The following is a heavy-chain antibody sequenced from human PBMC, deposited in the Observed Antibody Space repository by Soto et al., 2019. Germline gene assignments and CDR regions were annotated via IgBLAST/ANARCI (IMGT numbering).Heavy chain of an antibody. CDR1: GFTFSSYA. Sequence: GGSLRLSCAASGFTFSSYAMHWVRQAPGKGLEWVAVISYDGSNKYYADSVKGRFTISRDNSKNTLYLQMNSLRAEDTAVYYCARDDCTNGVCYSYYYYGMDVWGQGTTVTVSS. CDR2: ISYDGSNK. J-gene: IGHJ6*02. V-gene: IGHV3-30-3*01. D-gene: IGHD2-8*01. CDR3: ARDDCTNGVCYSYYYYGMDV.